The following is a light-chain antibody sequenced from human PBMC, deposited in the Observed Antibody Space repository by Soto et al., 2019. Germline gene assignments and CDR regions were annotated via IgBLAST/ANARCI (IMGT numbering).Light chain of an antibody. CDR1: SSDVGAYNY. Sequence: QSALTQPASVSGSPGQSITISCTGTSSDVGAYNYVSWYQQHPGKAPKLMIYDVSHRPSGVSHRFSGSKSGNTASLTISGLQAEDEADYSCGSYTTSSNDVFGTGTKVTVL. CDR3: GSYTTSSNDV. J-gene: IGLJ1*01. V-gene: IGLV2-14*01. CDR2: DVS.